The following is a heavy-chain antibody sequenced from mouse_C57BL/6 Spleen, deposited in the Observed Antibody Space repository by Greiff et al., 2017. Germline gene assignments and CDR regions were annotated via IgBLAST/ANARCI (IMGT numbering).Heavy chain of an antibody. CDR2: IYPGDGDT. D-gene: IGHD1-1*01. Sequence: VQLQESGPELVKPGASVKISCTASGYAFSSSWMNWVKQRPGKGLEWIGRIYPGDGDTNYNGKFKGKATLTADKSSSTAYMQLSSLTSEDSAVYFCARCNYGSSTSWYFDVWGKGTTVTVSS. J-gene: IGHJ1*03. CDR1: GYAFSSSW. V-gene: IGHV1-82*01. CDR3: ARCNYGSSTSWYFDV.